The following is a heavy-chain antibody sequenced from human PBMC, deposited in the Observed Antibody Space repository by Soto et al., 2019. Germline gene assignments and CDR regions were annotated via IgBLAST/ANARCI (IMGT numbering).Heavy chain of an antibody. CDR3: AKDYFFLAEMATPTGEFDP. D-gene: IGHD5-12*01. CDR2: ISYDGSNK. Sequence: GGSLRLSCAASGFTFSSYGMHWVRQAPGKGLKWVAVISYDGSNKYYADSVKGRFTISRDNSKNTLYLQMNSLRAEDTAVYYCAKDYFFLAEMATPTGEFDPWGQGTLVTVSS. V-gene: IGHV3-30*18. J-gene: IGHJ5*02. CDR1: GFTFSSYG.